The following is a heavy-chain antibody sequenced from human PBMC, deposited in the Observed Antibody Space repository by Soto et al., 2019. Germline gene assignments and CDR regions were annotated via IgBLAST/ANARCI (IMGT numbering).Heavy chain of an antibody. CDR1: GGSIRDDRYY. Sequence: QLQLQESGPGLVKPSETLSLTCTVSGGSIRDDRYYWGWIRQPPGKGLEWIGSIYYSGRSSYNPSLKSRVTMSVDTSKKQLSLRLSSVTAADTAVYYCARLHCDSPNCVPLDPWGQGTLVIVSS. D-gene: IGHD2-2*01. J-gene: IGHJ5*02. CDR3: ARLHCDSPNCVPLDP. V-gene: IGHV4-39*01. CDR2: IYYSGRS.